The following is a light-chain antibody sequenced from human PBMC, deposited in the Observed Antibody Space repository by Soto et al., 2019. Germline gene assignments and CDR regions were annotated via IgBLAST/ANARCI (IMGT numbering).Light chain of an antibody. CDR3: QQRKSWPAIT. CDR2: DAS. Sequence: PSDIATLTFRASQSVSTSLVWYQHKPGQAPRFLIYDASKRATGTPDRFSGSGSGTDFTLTISSLEPEDFAVYYCQQRKSWPAITFGQGTRLEIK. J-gene: IGKJ5*01. CDR1: QSVSTS. V-gene: IGKV3-11*01.